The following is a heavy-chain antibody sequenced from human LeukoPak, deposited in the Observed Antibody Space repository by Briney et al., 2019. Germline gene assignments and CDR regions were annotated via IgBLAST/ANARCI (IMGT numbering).Heavy chain of an antibody. D-gene: IGHD2-2*01. CDR2: INSDVSWT. J-gene: IGHJ4*02. Sequence: GGSLRLSCAASGNSWMHWVRQAPGKGLVWVSHINSDVSWTSYADSVKGRFTISKDNAKNTVYLQMNNLRAEDTAVYYCVSFYETYWGRGTLVTVSS. CDR3: VSFYETY. V-gene: IGHV3-74*01. CDR1: GNSW.